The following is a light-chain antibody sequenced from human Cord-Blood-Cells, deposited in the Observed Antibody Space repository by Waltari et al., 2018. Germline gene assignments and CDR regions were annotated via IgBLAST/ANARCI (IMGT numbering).Light chain of an antibody. V-gene: IGLV1-44*01. CDR1: SSHIGSNT. CDR2: SNK. J-gene: IGLJ2*01. Sequence: QPVLTQPPSASGTPGQRVTIPCSGSSSHIGSNTVNWYQQLPGTAPKLLIYSNKQRPSGVPDRFSGSKSGTSASLAISGLQSEDEADYYCAAWDDSLNGPMVFGGGTKLTVL. CDR3: AAWDDSLNGPMV.